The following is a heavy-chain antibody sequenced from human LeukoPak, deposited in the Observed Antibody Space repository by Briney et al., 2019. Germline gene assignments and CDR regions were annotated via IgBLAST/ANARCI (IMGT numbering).Heavy chain of an antibody. CDR1: GGSISTYY. CDR2: IYTSGST. V-gene: IGHV4-4*07. CDR3: ARDLSAYDFFDY. J-gene: IGHJ4*01. D-gene: IGHD5-12*01. Sequence: SETLSLTCTVSGGSISTYYWNWIRQPAGKGLEWIGRIYTSGSTNYNPSLKSRVTMSVDTSKNQFSLKLSSVTAADTAVYYCARDLSAYDFFDYWGQGTLVTASS.